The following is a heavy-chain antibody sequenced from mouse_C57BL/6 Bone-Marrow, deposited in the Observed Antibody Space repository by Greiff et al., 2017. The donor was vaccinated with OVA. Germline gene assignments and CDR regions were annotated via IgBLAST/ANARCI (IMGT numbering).Heavy chain of an antibody. CDR3: ARHEGEGLRRRAWFAY. J-gene: IGHJ3*01. Sequence: QVQLQQSGAELVKPGASVKLSCKASGYTFTEYTIHWVKQRSGQGLEWIGWFYPGSGSIKYNEKFKNKATLTADKSSSTVYMELSRLTAEDSAVYFCARHEGEGLRRRAWFAYWGQGTLVTVSA. CDR2: FYPGSGSI. CDR1: GYTFTEYT. D-gene: IGHD2-4*01. V-gene: IGHV1-62-2*01.